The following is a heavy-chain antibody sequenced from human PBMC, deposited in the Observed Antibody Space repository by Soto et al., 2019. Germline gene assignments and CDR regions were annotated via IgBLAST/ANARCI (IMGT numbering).Heavy chain of an antibody. CDR3: ARVGRLYYDFWSGYPGPFDY. V-gene: IGHV4-31*03. Sequence: PSETLSLTCTVSGGSISSGGYYWSWIRQHPGKGLEWIGYIYYSGSTCYNPSLKSRVTISVDTSKNQFSLKLSSVTAADTAVYYCARVGRLYYDFWSGYPGPFDYWGQGTLVTVSS. J-gene: IGHJ4*02. CDR1: GGSISSGGYY. D-gene: IGHD3-3*01. CDR2: IYYSGST.